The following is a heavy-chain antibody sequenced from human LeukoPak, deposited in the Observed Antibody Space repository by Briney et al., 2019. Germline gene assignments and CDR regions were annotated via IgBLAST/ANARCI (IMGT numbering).Heavy chain of an antibody. J-gene: IGHJ4*02. D-gene: IGHD5-12*01. CDR2: IYHSGTT. Sequence: PSGTLSLTCAVSGVSISSDNWWPWVRQPPGKGLEWIGEIYHSGTTNYNPSLKSRVTISVDKSKNQFSLELTSVTAADTAVYYCTRGPSVAAHLDYWGRGTLVTVSS. CDR3: TRGPSVAAHLDY. V-gene: IGHV4-4*02. CDR1: GVSISSDNW.